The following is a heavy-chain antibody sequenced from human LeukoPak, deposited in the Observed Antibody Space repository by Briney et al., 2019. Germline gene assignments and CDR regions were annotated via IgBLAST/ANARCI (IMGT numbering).Heavy chain of an antibody. CDR2: IYTGGST. V-gene: IGHV3-66*01. D-gene: IGHD2-2*01. J-gene: IGHJ5*02. Sequence: GGSLRLSCAASGFTFSSHAMSWVRQAPGKGLEWVSVIYTGGSTYYADSVKGRFTISRDDSKNTLYLQMNSLRAEDTAVYYCARDYCRSTSCYGAEYNWFDPWGQGTLVTVSS. CDR1: GFTFSSHA. CDR3: ARDYCRSTSCYGAEYNWFDP.